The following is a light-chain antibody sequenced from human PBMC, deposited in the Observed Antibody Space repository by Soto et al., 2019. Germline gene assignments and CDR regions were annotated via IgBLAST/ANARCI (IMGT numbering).Light chain of an antibody. CDR1: QSIGSW. V-gene: IGKV3-15*01. CDR3: QQYNNGPPWT. Sequence: THSPYTLSASVGDRVTIPCRASQSIGSWLAWYQQKPGQAPRLLIYGASTRAFGLPARFTGSGSGTEFTLTITSLQSEDIAVYHCQQYNNGPPWTFGQGTKVDI. J-gene: IGKJ1*01. CDR2: GAS.